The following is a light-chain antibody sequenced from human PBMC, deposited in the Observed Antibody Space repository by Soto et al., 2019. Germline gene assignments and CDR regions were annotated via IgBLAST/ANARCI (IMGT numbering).Light chain of an antibody. Sequence: EIVLTQSPGTLSLSPGERATLSCRASQSVTSSLAWFQQKPGQAPRLLIYGASNRATGIPDRLSGSGSGTDFTLTISRLEPEDFAVYYCQQYGSTPITFGQGTRLEIK. V-gene: IGKV3-20*01. CDR1: QSVTSS. J-gene: IGKJ5*01. CDR2: GAS. CDR3: QQYGSTPIT.